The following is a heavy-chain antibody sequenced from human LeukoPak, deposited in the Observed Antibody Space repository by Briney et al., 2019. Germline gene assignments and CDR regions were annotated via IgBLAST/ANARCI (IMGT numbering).Heavy chain of an antibody. CDR2: ISYDGSNK. J-gene: IGHJ6*02. CDR3: ARRSSGTHGMDV. V-gene: IGHV3-30*03. D-gene: IGHD3-10*01. CDR1: GFTFSSYG. Sequence: PGGSLRLSCAASGFTFSSYGMHWVRQAPGKGLEWVAVISYDGSNKYYADSVKGRFTISRDNSKNTLSLQMSSLRGDDTAVYFCARRSSGTHGMDVWGPGATVIVS.